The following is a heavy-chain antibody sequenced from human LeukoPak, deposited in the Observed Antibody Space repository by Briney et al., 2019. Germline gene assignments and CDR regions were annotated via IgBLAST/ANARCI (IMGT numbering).Heavy chain of an antibody. CDR3: ARDPYYDILTGYSRGYYFDY. CDR1: GFTFSSYW. V-gene: IGHV3-7*01. J-gene: IGHJ4*02. Sequence: PGGSLRLSCAASGFTFSSYWMSWVRQAPGKGLEWVANIKQDGSEKYYVDSVKGRFTISRDNAKNSLYLQMNSLRAEDTAVYYCARDPYYDILTGYSRGYYFDYWGQGTLVTVSS. D-gene: IGHD3-9*01. CDR2: IKQDGSEK.